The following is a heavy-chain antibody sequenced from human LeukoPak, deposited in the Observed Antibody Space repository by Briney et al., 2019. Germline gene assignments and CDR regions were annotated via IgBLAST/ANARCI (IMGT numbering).Heavy chain of an antibody. V-gene: IGHV4-61*02. D-gene: IGHD6-6*01. CDR3: ARSVAARPNYFDF. Sequence: SETLSLTCTVSGGSISGGNYYWSWIRQSAGKGLEWIGRVYTSGITNYNPSLKSPVTISLHTSKNQFPLKLSSVTAADTAVYFCARSVAARPNYFDFWGPGTLVTVSS. CDR1: GGSISGGNYY. J-gene: IGHJ4*02. CDR2: VYTSGIT.